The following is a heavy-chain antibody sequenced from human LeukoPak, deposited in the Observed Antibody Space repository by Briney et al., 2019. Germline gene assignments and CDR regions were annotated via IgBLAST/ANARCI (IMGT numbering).Heavy chain of an antibody. D-gene: IGHD6-19*01. V-gene: IGHV3-23*01. J-gene: IGHJ4*02. CDR3: ARGAYTGGAVAGHFDY. CDR1: GFTFSSYA. Sequence: PGGSLRLSCAASGFTFSSYAMSWVRQAPGKGLEWVSSISGSGGSTYYADSVKGRFTISRDNAKNSLYLQMNSLRAEDTAVYYCARGAYTGGAVAGHFDYWGQGTLVTVSS. CDR2: ISGSGGST.